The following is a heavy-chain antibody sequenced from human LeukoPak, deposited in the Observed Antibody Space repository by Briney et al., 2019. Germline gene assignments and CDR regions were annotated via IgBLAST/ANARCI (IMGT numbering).Heavy chain of an antibody. CDR2: IYYSGST. Sequence: SETLSLTCTVSGGSISSYYWSWIRQPPGKGLEWIGYIYYSGSTNYNPSLKSRVTISVDTSKNQFSLKLSSVTAADTAVYYCARESMVFNGMDVWGQGTTVTVSS. D-gene: IGHD2-8*01. V-gene: IGHV4-59*01. J-gene: IGHJ6*02. CDR3: ARESMVFNGMDV. CDR1: GGSISSYY.